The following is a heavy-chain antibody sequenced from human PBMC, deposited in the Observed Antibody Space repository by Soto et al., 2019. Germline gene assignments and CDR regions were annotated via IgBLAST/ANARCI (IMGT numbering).Heavy chain of an antibody. J-gene: IGHJ5*02. D-gene: IGHD1-26*01. CDR2: IWYDGSNK. V-gene: IGHV3-33*01. Sequence: GGSLRLSCAASGFTFSSYGMHWVRQAPGKGLEWVAVIWYDGSNKYYADSVKGRFTISRDNSKNTLYLQMNSLRAEDTAVYYCARQERFGNWFDPWGQGTLVTVSS. CDR3: ARQERFGNWFDP. CDR1: GFTFSSYG.